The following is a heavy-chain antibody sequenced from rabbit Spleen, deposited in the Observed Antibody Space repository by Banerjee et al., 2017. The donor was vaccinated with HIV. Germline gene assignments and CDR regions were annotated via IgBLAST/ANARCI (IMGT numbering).Heavy chain of an antibody. CDR2: IYTGNSKT. CDR1: GFFFSSGYD. Sequence: QSLEESGGDLVKPGASLTLTCTASGFFFSSGYDMCWVRQAPGKGLEWIACIYTGNSKTYYANWAKGRFTISKTSSTTVTLQMTSLTVADTATYFCARDLDGVIGWNFGWWGPGTLVTVS. V-gene: IGHV1S40*01. D-gene: IGHD1-1*01. J-gene: IGHJ4*01. CDR3: ARDLDGVIGWNFGW.